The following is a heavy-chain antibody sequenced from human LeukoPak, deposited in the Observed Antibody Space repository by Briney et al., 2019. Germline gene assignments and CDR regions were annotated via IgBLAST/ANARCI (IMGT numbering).Heavy chain of an antibody. CDR1: GHTFTGYY. V-gene: IGHV1-2*02. J-gene: IGHJ3*02. Sequence: GASVKVSCKASGHTFTGYYMHWVRQAPGQGLEWMGWINPNSGGTNYAQKFQGRVTMTRDTSISTAYMELSRLRSDDTAVYYCARADMVRGVIIMGAFDIWGQGTMVTVSS. CDR3: ARADMVRGVIIMGAFDI. CDR2: INPNSGGT. D-gene: IGHD3-10*01.